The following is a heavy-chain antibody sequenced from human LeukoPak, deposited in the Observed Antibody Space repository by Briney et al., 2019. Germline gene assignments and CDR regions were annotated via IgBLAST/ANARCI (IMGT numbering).Heavy chain of an antibody. CDR2: IKSDGST. CDR1: GFTFSSFW. D-gene: IGHD3-22*01. Sequence: GGSLRLSCAASGFTFSSFWMHWVRQAPGKGLVWVSRIKSDGSTNYADSVKGRFTISRDNAKNTVSLQMHSLRVEATGVYYCARAPSEIGGYYPEYFRHWGQGTLVTVSS. J-gene: IGHJ1*01. CDR3: ARAPSEIGGYYPEYFRH. V-gene: IGHV3-74*01.